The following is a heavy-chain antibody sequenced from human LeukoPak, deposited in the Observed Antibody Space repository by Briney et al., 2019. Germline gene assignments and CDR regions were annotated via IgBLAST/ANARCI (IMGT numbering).Heavy chain of an antibody. V-gene: IGHV1-2*02. D-gene: IGHD4-17*01. CDR3: ARGGNIYGDYYFDY. Sequence: ASVKVSCKASGYTFTGFHMHWVRQAPGQGLDWMGWIDSNSGGISYEQTFQGRVTMTRDTSISTAYMELSEIRSDDTAVYYCARGGNIYGDYYFDYWGQGTLVTVSS. CDR2: IDSNSGGI. J-gene: IGHJ4*02. CDR1: GYTFTGFH.